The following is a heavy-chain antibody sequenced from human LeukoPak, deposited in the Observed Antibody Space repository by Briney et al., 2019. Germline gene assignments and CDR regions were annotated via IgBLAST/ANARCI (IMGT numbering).Heavy chain of an antibody. J-gene: IGHJ4*02. CDR1: GFTFSHYS. Sequence: PGGSLRLSCAASGFTFSHYSINWVRQAPWKGLEWVSYISSSSSTIYYADSVKGRFTISRDNAKNSLYLQMNSLRAEDTAVYYCARGLYGSGKYYFDYWGQGALVTVSS. V-gene: IGHV3-48*01. D-gene: IGHD3-10*01. CDR2: ISSSSSTI. CDR3: ARGLYGSGKYYFDY.